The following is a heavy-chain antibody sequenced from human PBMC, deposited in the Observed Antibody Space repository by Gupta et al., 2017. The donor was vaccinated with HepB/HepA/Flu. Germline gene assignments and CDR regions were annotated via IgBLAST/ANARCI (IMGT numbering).Heavy chain of an antibody. CDR1: GYTFTGYF. CDR2: ITPNSGGT. V-gene: IGHV1-2*02. J-gene: IGHJ6*03. Sequence: QVQLMQSGAEVKRPGASVKVSCTASGYTFTGYFIHWVRQAPGQGLEWMGWITPNSGGTNYAQKFDDRLTVTRDTSTNTVYMELTGLTSDDTAFYFCARSAVPSTPYYYHYYLDVWGKGTLVTVSS. CDR3: ARSAVPSTPYYYHYYLDV. D-gene: IGHD2/OR15-2a*01.